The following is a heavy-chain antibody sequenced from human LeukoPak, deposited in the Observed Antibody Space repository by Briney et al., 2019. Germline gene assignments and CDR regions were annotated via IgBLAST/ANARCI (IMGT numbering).Heavy chain of an antibody. Sequence: GASVKVSCKASGYTFTSYGISWVRQAPGRGLEWMGWISAYNGNTNYAQKLQGRVTMTTDTSTSTAYMELRSLRSDDTAVYYCARDGLYSGSYPSPGYWGQGTLVTVSS. D-gene: IGHD1-26*01. J-gene: IGHJ4*02. V-gene: IGHV1-18*01. CDR3: ARDGLYSGSYPSPGY. CDR2: ISAYNGNT. CDR1: GYTFTSYG.